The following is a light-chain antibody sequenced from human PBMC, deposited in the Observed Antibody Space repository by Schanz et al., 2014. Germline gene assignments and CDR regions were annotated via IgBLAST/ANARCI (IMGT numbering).Light chain of an antibody. CDR2: DNN. CDR1: TSNIGNNY. CDR3: GTWDNSLSGGV. J-gene: IGLJ3*02. Sequence: QSVLTQPPSVSAAPGQEVTISCSGSTSNIGNNYVSWYQQLPGTAPKLLIYDNNKRPSEIPDRFSGSKSGTSATLGITGLQTGDEANYYCGTWDNSLSGGVFGGGTKLTVL. V-gene: IGLV1-51*01.